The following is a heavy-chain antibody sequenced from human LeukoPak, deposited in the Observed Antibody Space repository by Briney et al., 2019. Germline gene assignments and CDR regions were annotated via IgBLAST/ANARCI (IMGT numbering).Heavy chain of an antibody. CDR3: ARDLGSGYDGGFDY. J-gene: IGHJ4*02. CDR2: ITSSSSYT. V-gene: IGHV3-11*05. Sequence: GGSLRLSCAASGFTFSDFYMSWIRQAPGEGLEWVSYITSSSSYTNYADSVQGRFTISRENANNSLYLHMNSLRAEDTAVYYCARDLGSGYDGGFDYWGQGTLVTVSS. CDR1: GFTFSDFY. D-gene: IGHD5-12*01.